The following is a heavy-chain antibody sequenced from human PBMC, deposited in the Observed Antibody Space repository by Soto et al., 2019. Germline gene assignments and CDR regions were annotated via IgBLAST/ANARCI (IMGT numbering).Heavy chain of an antibody. D-gene: IGHD2-15*01. J-gene: IGHJ5*02. V-gene: IGHV2-70*01. CDR2: IDWVDDK. CDR1: GFSLSTSGMC. Sequence: GSGPTLVNPTQTLTPTCTFSGFSLSTSGMCVSWIRQPPGKALEWLALIDWVDDKYYSTSLKTRLTISKDTSKNQVVLTLTNVDPLDTGTYYCARMCRGWFDPWGQGTLVTVSS. CDR3: ARMCRGWFDP.